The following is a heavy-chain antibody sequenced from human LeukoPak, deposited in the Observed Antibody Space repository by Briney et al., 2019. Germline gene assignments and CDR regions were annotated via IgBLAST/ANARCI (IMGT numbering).Heavy chain of an antibody. J-gene: IGHJ4*02. V-gene: IGHV4-4*02. D-gene: IGHD3-16*02. CDR2: IYHSGST. Sequence: SETLSLTCAVSGGSISSSNWWSWIRQPPGKGLEWIGEIYHSGSTNYNPSLKSRVTISVDKSKPQFSLKLSSVTAADTAVYYCARAPRGYYDYVWGSYRYFDYWGQGTLVTVSS. CDR1: GGSISSSNW. CDR3: ARAPRGYYDYVWGSYRYFDY.